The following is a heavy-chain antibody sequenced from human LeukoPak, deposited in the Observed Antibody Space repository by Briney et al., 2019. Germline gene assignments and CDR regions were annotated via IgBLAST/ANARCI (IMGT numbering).Heavy chain of an antibody. CDR1: GGSISSGDYY. V-gene: IGHV4-30-4*08. J-gene: IGHJ4*02. D-gene: IGHD3-10*01. CDR3: ARGALWGNYNFDY. CDR2: IYYSGST. Sequence: SQTLSLTCTVSGGSISSGDYYWSWIRQPPGKGLEWIGYIYYSGSTYYNPSLKSRVTISVDTSKNQFSLKLSSVTAADTAVYYCARGALWGNYNFDYWGQGTLVTVS.